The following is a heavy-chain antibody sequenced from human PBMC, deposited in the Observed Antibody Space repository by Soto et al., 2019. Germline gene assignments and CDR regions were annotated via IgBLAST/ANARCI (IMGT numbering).Heavy chain of an antibody. V-gene: IGHV3-23*01. CDR3: AKDQGSSWYEIDY. CDR2: ISGSGGST. J-gene: IGHJ4*02. CDR1: GFTFSNYA. D-gene: IGHD6-13*01. Sequence: PGGSLRLSCAASGFTFSNYAVTWVRQAPGKGLEWVSTISGSGGSTYYADTVKGRITISRDNSKNTLYLQMNSLRADDTAVYYCAKDQGSSWYEIDYWGQGTLVTVSS.